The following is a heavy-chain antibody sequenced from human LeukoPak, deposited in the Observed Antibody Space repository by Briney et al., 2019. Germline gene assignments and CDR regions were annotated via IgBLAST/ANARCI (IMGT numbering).Heavy chain of an antibody. CDR1: GGSFSGYY. V-gene: IGHV4-34*01. J-gene: IGHJ6*02. D-gene: IGHD3-9*01. CDR2: INHSGST. Sequence: SETLSLTCAVYGGSFSGYYWSWIRQPPGKGLEWIGEINHSGSTSYNPSLKSRVTISVDTSKNQFSLKLSSVTAADTAVYYCARGRYFDWSIPNYYYYGMDVWGQGATVTVSS. CDR3: ARGRYFDWSIPNYYYYGMDV.